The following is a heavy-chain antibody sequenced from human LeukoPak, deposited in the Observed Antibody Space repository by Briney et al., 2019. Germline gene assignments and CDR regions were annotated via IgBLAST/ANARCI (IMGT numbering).Heavy chain of an antibody. CDR3: AMDSDYYDSSGYYNDAFDI. CDR1: GGTFSSYA. J-gene: IGHJ3*02. D-gene: IGHD3-22*01. Sequence: SVKVSCKASGGTFSSYAISWVRQAPGQGLEWMGGIIPIFGTANYAQKFQGRVTITADESTSTAYMELSSLRSEGTAVYYCAMDSDYYDSSGYYNDAFDIWGQGTMVTVSS. CDR2: IIPIFGTA. V-gene: IGHV1-69*13.